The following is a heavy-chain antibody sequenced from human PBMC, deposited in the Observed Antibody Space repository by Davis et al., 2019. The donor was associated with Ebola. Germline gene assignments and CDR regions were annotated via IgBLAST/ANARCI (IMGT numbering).Heavy chain of an antibody. V-gene: IGHV3-21*01. D-gene: IGHD6-6*01. Sequence: GESLMISCAASGFTFSSYSMNWVRQAPGKGLEWVSSISSSSSYIYYADSVKGRFTISRDNAKNSLYLQMNSLRAEDTAVYYCARVQGVYGSSYYFDYWGQGTLVTVSS. CDR2: ISSSSSYI. CDR3: ARVQGVYGSSYYFDY. CDR1: GFTFSSYS. J-gene: IGHJ4*02.